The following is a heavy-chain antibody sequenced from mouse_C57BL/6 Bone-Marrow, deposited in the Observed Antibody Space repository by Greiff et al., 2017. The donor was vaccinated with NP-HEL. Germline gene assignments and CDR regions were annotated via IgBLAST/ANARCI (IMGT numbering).Heavy chain of an antibody. V-gene: IGHV1-42*01. D-gene: IGHD1-1*01. Sequence: EVKLEESGPELVKPGASVKISCKASGYSFTGYYMNWVKQSPEKSLEWIGEINPRTGGTTYNQKFKAKATLTVDKSSSTAYMQLKSLTSEDSAVYYCARSPTNYYGSRYWYFDVWGTGTTVTVSS. CDR1: GYSFTGYY. CDR2: INPRTGGT. CDR3: ARSPTNYYGSRYWYFDV. J-gene: IGHJ1*03.